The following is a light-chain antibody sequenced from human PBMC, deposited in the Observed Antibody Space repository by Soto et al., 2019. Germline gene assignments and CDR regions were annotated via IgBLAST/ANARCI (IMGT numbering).Light chain of an antibody. Sequence: EIVMTQSPATLSVSPGERATLSCRASQSVSSNLAWYQQKPGQAPRLLIYGASTRATGIPARFSGSGSGTEFTLTISSLQSGDFAVYYCQQYNNSPYTFGQGTKLEIK. V-gene: IGKV3-15*01. J-gene: IGKJ2*01. CDR1: QSVSSN. CDR2: GAS. CDR3: QQYNNSPYT.